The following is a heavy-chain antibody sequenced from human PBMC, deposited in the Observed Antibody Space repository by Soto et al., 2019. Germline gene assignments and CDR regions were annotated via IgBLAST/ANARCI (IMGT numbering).Heavy chain of an antibody. Sequence: ASVKVSCKASGYTFTHYGISWVRQAPGQGLEWMAWISTHNGNTNYAQKFQDRVTMTTDTSTGTAYMELSSLRSEDTAVYYCAATLGRSNWFALDYYGMDVWGQGTTVTVSS. CDR3: AATLGRSNWFALDYYGMDV. CDR1: GYTFTHYG. J-gene: IGHJ6*02. CDR2: ISTHNGNT. V-gene: IGHV1-18*04. D-gene: IGHD6-13*01.